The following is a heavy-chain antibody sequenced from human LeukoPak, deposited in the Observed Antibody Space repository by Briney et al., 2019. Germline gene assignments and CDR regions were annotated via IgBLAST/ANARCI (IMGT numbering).Heavy chain of an antibody. CDR1: GGSISSYY. D-gene: IGHD3-10*01. CDR3: ARGTGSRVWELNWFDP. J-gene: IGHJ5*02. Sequence: SETLSLTCTVSGGSISSYYWSWIRQPPGKGLEWLGYIYYSGNTNYNPSLKSRVITSVDTSKNQFSLKLSSVTAADTAVYYCARGTGSRVWELNWFDPWGQGILVTVSP. CDR2: IYYSGNT. V-gene: IGHV4-59*01.